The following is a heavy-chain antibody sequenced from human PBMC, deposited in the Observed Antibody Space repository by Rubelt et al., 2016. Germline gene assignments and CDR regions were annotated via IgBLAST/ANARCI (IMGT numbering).Heavy chain of an antibody. CDR2: INHHGST. V-gene: IGHV4-34*01. CDR1: GGSFSGYY. Sequence: QVQLQQWGAGLLKPSETLSLTCAVYGGSFSGYYWSWIRQPPGKGLEWVGAINHHGSTNYNPSLKSRVTISVDASRNQFSLNLSLWTAAYTAVYYCARGFEWDVLMVYAITSVYFDLWGRGTLVTVSS. D-gene: IGHD2-8*01. J-gene: IGHJ2*01. CDR3: ARGFEWDVLMVYAITSVYFDL.